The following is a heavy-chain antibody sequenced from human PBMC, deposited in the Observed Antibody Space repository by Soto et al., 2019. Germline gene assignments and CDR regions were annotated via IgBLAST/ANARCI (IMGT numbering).Heavy chain of an antibody. CDR1: GFTFGSYV. V-gene: IGHV3-33*01. CDR3: ARDLGGDIVVVVAATDYYYGMDV. J-gene: IGHJ6*02. Sequence: PGGSLRLSCAASGFTFGSYVMHWVRQAPGKGLEWVAVIWYDGSNKYYADSVKGRFTISRDNSKNTLYLQMNSLRAEDTAVYYCARDLGGDIVVVVAATDYYYGMDVWGQGTTVTVSS. CDR2: IWYDGSNK. D-gene: IGHD2-15*01.